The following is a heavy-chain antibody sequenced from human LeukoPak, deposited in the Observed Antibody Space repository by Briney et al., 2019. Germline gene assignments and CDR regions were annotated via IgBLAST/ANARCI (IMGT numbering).Heavy chain of an antibody. CDR1: GFTFSSCS. CDR3: AKDYIIAAALNWFDP. CDR2: ISGSGGST. Sequence: PGGSLRLSCAASGFTFSSCSMNWVRQAPGKGLEWVSAISGSGGSTYYADSVKGRFTISRDNSKNTLYLQMNSLRAEDTAVYYCAKDYIIAAALNWFDPWGQGTLVTVSS. V-gene: IGHV3-23*01. J-gene: IGHJ5*02. D-gene: IGHD6-13*01.